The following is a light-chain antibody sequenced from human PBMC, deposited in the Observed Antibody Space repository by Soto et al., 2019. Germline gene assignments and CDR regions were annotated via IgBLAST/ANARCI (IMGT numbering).Light chain of an antibody. CDR3: CSYTGSDSFVV. J-gene: IGLJ3*02. CDR2: DGS. V-gene: IGLV2-23*03. Sequence: QSVLTQPASVSGSPGQSITISCTGTSSDVGTYDLVSWYQQFPGKAPKLIIYDGSKRPSGVSNRFSASKSGNTASLTISGLQAEDEADYYCCSYTGSDSFVVLGGGTKLTVL. CDR1: SSDVGTYDL.